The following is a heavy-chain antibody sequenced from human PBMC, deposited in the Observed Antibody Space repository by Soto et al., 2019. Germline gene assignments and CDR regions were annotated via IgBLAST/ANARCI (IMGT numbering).Heavy chain of an antibody. Sequence: QVQLQESGPGLVKTSETLSLTCTVSGGSVSSGPYHWNWVRQPPGKGLEWIGHLSYSGTANYSPSLRGRVTMATDTSKDQFSRRLTSVTAADTAVYYCMRSHGAYWGQGTLVIVSP. J-gene: IGHJ4*02. CDR1: GGSVSSGPYH. V-gene: IGHV4-61*01. CDR2: LSYSGTA. D-gene: IGHD2-8*01. CDR3: MRSHGAY.